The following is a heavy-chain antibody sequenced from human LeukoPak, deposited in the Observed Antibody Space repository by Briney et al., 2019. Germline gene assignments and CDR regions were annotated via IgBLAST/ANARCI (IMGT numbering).Heavy chain of an antibody. CDR1: GFIFRNHW. Sequence: GGSLRLSCAASGFIFRNHWMSWVRQVPGRGLEWVAHIKQDGNEKHYVDSVEGRFTLSRDDSKNSLYLQMNSLRVDASAVYYCARAKGGSYRFSDYWGQGTLVTVSS. D-gene: IGHD1-26*01. CDR3: ARAKGGSYRFSDY. V-gene: IGHV3-7*01. CDR2: IKQDGNEK. J-gene: IGHJ4*02.